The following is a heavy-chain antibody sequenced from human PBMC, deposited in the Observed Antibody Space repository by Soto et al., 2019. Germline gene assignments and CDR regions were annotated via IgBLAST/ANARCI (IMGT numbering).Heavy chain of an antibody. CDR1: GCSVSSGIYY. CDR3: ATMPAVKLYYYGMDV. V-gene: IGHV4-61*01. D-gene: IGHD4-4*01. CDR2: IYYSGST. J-gene: IGHJ6*02. Sequence: XETLSLACTVSGCSVSSGIYYWSWIRQPPGKGLEWIGYIYYSGSTNYNPSLKSRVTISVDTSKNQFSLKLSSVTAADTAVYYCATMPAVKLYYYGMDVSGQGTTVTVSS.